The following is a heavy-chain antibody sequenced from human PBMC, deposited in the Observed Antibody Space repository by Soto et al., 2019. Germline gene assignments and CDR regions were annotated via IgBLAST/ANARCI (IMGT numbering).Heavy chain of an antibody. Sequence: LRLSCTASGFTFGDYAMSWFRQAPGKGLEWVGFIRSKAYGGTTEYAASVKGRFTTSRDDSKSIAYLQMNSLKTEDTAMYYCARLYDSSGSSFDYWGQGTLVTVSS. D-gene: IGHD3-22*01. CDR2: IRSKAYGGTT. CDR1: GFTFGDYA. CDR3: ARLYDSSGSSFDY. V-gene: IGHV3-49*03. J-gene: IGHJ4*02.